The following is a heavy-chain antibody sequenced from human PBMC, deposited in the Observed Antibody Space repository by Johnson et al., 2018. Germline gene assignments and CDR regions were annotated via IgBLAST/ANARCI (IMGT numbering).Heavy chain of an antibody. D-gene: IGHD5-24*01. CDR3: ARGATIVWIDL. CDR2: ISSRSSTI. CDR1: GFTLSSYS. J-gene: IGHJ2*01. V-gene: IGHV3-48*02. Sequence: VQLVESGGGLVQPGGSLRLSCAASGFTLSSYSMNWVRQAPGKGLEWVSYISSRSSTIYYADSVRGRFTISRDNAKNSLCLQMNSLRDDDTAVYYCARGATIVWIDLWGRGTLVTVSS.